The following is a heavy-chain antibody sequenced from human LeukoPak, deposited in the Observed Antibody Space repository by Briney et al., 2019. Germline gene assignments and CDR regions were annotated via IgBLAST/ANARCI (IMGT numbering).Heavy chain of an antibody. CDR1: GGSINGYS. V-gene: IGHV4-59*08. Sequence: KASETLSLTCSVSGGSINGYSWTWLRQPPGMRLEWVGHISYTGTTNYNPSLTTRVAISVDTSENQFSLKLTSVTAADTGMYFCARLGGNWNSPGRDYWGQGTLVTVSS. D-gene: IGHD3-10*01. CDR3: ARLGGNWNSPGRDY. CDR2: ISYTGTT. J-gene: IGHJ4*02.